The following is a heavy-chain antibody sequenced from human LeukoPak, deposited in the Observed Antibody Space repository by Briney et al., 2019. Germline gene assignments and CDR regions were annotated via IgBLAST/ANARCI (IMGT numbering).Heavy chain of an antibody. Sequence: SETLSLTCTASGGSISSYYWSWIRQPPGKGLEWFGYIYYSGSTNYNPSLKSRVTISVDTSKNQFSLKLSSVTAADTAVYYCARDHTTVTTSGGPTLVEWGQGTLVTVSS. CDR3: ARDHTTVTTSGGPTLVE. CDR1: GGSISSYY. V-gene: IGHV4-59*01. D-gene: IGHD4-17*01. CDR2: IYYSGST. J-gene: IGHJ4*02.